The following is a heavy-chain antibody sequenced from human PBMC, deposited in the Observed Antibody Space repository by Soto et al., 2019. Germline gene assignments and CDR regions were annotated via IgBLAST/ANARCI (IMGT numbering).Heavy chain of an antibody. CDR3: ARGDSTDCSNGVCFFFYNHDMDV. Sequence: ASVKVSCKASGYSFTDYHIHWVRQAPGQGLEWLGRINPKSGGTSTAQKFQGWVTMTTDTSISTASMELTRLTSDDTAIYYCARGDSTDCSNGVCFFFYNHDMDVWGQGTTVTVSS. CDR1: GYSFTDYH. J-gene: IGHJ6*02. V-gene: IGHV1-2*04. D-gene: IGHD2-8*01. CDR2: INPKSGGT.